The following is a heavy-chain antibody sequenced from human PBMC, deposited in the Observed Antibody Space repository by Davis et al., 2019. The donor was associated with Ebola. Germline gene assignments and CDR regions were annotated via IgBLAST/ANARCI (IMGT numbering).Heavy chain of an antibody. J-gene: IGHJ4*02. V-gene: IGHV3-30-3*01. D-gene: IGHD6-13*01. CDR1: GFTFSNYA. Sequence: GESLKISCAASGFTFSNYAMDWVRQAPGKGLEWVAVIAYDGSTEYYGDSVKGRFTISRDNSKNMVYLQMNSLRAEDTAVYYCAKDRAVGTAAAGTFLFDYWGQGTLVTVSS. CDR3: AKDRAVGTAAAGTFLFDY. CDR2: IAYDGSTE.